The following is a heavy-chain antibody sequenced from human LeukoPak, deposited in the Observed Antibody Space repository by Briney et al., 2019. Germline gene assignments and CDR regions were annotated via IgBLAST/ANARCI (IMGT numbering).Heavy chain of an antibody. CDR1: DGSISSYY. J-gene: IGHJ4*02. CDR2: IYYSGST. Sequence: SETLSLTCTVSDGSISSYYWSWIRQPPGKGLEWIGYIYYSGSTNYNPSLKSRVTISVDTSKNQFSLKLSSVTAADTAVYYCARVGTGSFDYWGQGTLVTVSS. D-gene: IGHD3/OR15-3a*01. V-gene: IGHV4-59*01. CDR3: ARVGTGSFDY.